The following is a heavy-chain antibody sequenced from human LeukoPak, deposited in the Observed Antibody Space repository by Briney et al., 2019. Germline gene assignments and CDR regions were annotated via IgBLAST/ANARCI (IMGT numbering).Heavy chain of an antibody. CDR2: IKQDGSEK. CDR3: ARDPDYGDY. D-gene: IGHD4-17*01. Sequence: GGSLRLSCAASGFTFSDYTMHWVRQAPGKGLEWVANIKQDGSEKYYVDSVKGRFTISRDNAKNSLYLQMNSLRAEDTAVYYCARDPDYGDYWGQGTLVTVSS. CDR1: GFTFSDYT. J-gene: IGHJ4*02. V-gene: IGHV3-7*03.